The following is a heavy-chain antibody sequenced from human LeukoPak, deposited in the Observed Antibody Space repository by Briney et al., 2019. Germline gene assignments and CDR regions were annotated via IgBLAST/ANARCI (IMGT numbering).Heavy chain of an antibody. V-gene: IGHV3-30*02. D-gene: IGHD6-13*01. CDR1: GFIFSAYG. CDR2: IRYDGSDE. CDR3: AKDRPNLAAAGRDYFDY. J-gene: IGHJ4*02. Sequence: PGGSLRLSCTASGFIFSAYGMHWVRQAPGKGLERVASIRYDGSDEYSPQFVKGRFTISRDNSKNTLYLHMTSLGLEDTAVYFCAKDRPNLAAAGRDYFDYWGRGTLVTVSS.